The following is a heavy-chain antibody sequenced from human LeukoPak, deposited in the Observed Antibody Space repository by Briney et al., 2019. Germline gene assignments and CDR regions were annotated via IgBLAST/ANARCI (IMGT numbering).Heavy chain of an antibody. D-gene: IGHD5/OR15-5a*01. CDR3: AKKVGLVSAPLYYFDV. CDR1: GFTFRSYA. CDR2: ISGPAGSW. Sequence: GGSLRLSCPASGFTFRSYAMSWVRQAPGKGLEWVSAISGPAGSWDYADSVKGRFTISRDNSKNTLFLQMNSLRAEDTAIYYCAKKVGLVSAPLYYFDVWGQGTLVTVSS. J-gene: IGHJ4*02. V-gene: IGHV3-23*01.